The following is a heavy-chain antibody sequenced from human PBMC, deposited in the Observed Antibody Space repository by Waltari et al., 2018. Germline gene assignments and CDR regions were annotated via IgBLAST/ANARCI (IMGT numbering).Heavy chain of an antibody. V-gene: IGHV4-34*01. J-gene: IGHJ4*02. CDR1: GGSFTTNY. Sequence: QVQLKQWGAGLLKISETLSLTCEVSGGSFTTNYWCWIRQSPGKGLEWIGDIYHTGSHNYNPSLQNRVTISVDRSKSLFSLEVTSITAADAAIYYCARVKSGFDSWGQGTVVTVSS. CDR3: ARVKSGFDS. CDR2: IYHTGSH.